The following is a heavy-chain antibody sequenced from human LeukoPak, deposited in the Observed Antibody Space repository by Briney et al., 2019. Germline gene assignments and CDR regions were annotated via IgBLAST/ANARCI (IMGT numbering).Heavy chain of an antibody. Sequence: TGGSLRLSCAASGFTFSSYAMSWVRQAPGKGLEWVSAISGSGGITYYADSVKGRFTISRDNSKNTLYLQMNSLRAEDTAVYYCANQYYYDSSGYYTTPFDYWGQGTLVTVSS. CDR1: GFTFSSYA. CDR2: ISGSGGIT. CDR3: ANQYYYDSSGYYTTPFDY. J-gene: IGHJ4*02. V-gene: IGHV3-23*01. D-gene: IGHD3-22*01.